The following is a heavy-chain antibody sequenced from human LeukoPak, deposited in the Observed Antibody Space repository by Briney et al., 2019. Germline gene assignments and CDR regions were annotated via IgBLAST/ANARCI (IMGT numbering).Heavy chain of an antibody. V-gene: IGHV4-59*12. CDR3: AREHADILTGYYNYNWFDP. CDR2: IYYSGST. CDR1: GGSISSYY. J-gene: IGHJ5*02. Sequence: PSETLSLTCTVSGGSISSYYWSWIRQPPGKGLEWIGYIYYSGSTNYNPSLKSRVTISVDTSKDQFSLKLSSVTAADTAVYYCAREHADILTGYYNYNWFDPWGQGTLVTVSS. D-gene: IGHD3-9*01.